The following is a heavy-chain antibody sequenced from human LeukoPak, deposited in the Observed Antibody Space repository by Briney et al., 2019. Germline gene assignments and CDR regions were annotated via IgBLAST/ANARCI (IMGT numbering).Heavy chain of an antibody. CDR1: GYTFTSYG. CDR2: ISAYNGNT. V-gene: IGHV1-18*01. J-gene: IGHJ4*02. Sequence: GASVKVSCKASGYTFTSYGISWVRQAPGQGLEWMGWISAYNGNTSYAQKLQGRVTMTTDTSTSTAYMELRSLRSDDTAVYYCARGDIVVVPAAMPPDYWGQGTLVTVSS. CDR3: ARGDIVVVPAAMPPDY. D-gene: IGHD2-2*01.